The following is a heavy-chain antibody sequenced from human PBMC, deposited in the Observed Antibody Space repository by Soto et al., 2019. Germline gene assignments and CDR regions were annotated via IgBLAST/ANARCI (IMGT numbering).Heavy chain of an antibody. Sequence: NPSEILSLTCTVSGASISGFYWSWIRKSAGKGLEWIGRIYATGTTDYNPSLKSRVMMSVDTSKKQFSLKLRSVTAADTAVYYCVRDGTKTLRDWFDPWGQGISVTVSS. V-gene: IGHV4-4*07. CDR2: IYATGTT. CDR1: GASISGFY. CDR3: VRDGTKTLRDWFDP. D-gene: IGHD1-1*01. J-gene: IGHJ5*02.